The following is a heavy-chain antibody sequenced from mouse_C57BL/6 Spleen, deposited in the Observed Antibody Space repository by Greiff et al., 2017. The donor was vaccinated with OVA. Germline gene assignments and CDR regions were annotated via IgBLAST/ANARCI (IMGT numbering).Heavy chain of an antibody. CDR2: IDPNSGGT. Sequence: QVHVKQPGAELVKPGASVKLSCKASGYTFTSYWMHWVKQRPGRGLEWIGRIDPNSGGTKYNEKFKSKATLTVDKPSSTAYMQLSSLTSEDSAVYYCARSGFITTVVAPSYAMDYWGQGTSVTVSS. CDR3: ARSGFITTVVAPSYAMDY. V-gene: IGHV1-72*01. CDR1: GYTFTSYW. J-gene: IGHJ4*01. D-gene: IGHD1-1*01.